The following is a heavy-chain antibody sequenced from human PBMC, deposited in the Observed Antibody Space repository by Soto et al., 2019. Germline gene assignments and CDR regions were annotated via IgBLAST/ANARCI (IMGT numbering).Heavy chain of an antibody. CDR1: GFTFSSYA. CDR3: ARRIPFGYGMDV. D-gene: IGHD2-21*01. Sequence: EVQLVESGGGLVQPGGSLRLSCAASGFTFSSYAMHWVRQAPGKGLEYVSDITSNGGNTDYASSVKGRFTISRDNSKNTLYLQMGSLRAEDMAVYYFARRIPFGYGMDVWGQGTTVTVSS. CDR2: ITSNGGNT. J-gene: IGHJ6*02. V-gene: IGHV3-64*01.